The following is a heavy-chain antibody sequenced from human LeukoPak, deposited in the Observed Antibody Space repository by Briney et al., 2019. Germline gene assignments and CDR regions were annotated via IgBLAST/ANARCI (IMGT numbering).Heavy chain of an antibody. CDR2: ISGSGGST. CDR3: ANCGYSYGSFDY. Sequence: GGSLRLSCAASGFTFSTYGMHWVRQAPGKGLEWVSAISGSGGSTYYADSVKGRFTISRDNSKNTLYLQMNSLRAEDTAVYYCANCGYSYGSFDYWGQGTLVTVSS. CDR1: GFTFSTYG. J-gene: IGHJ4*02. D-gene: IGHD5-18*01. V-gene: IGHV3-23*01.